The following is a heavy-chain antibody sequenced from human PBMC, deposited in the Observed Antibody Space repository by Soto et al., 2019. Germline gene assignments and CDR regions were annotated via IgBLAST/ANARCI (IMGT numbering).Heavy chain of an antibody. CDR3: AREVDTAMGNEASDI. Sequence: GGSLRLSCAANGCICSIYSMGWVRQAPGRGLEWVSSIGSTSAYIYYGDSVRGRFTISRDNARNSLYLHMNSLRVEDTAIYYFAREVDTAMGNEASDIWGQGTLVTVSS. J-gene: IGHJ3*02. CDR1: GCICSIYS. V-gene: IGHV3-21*01. CDR2: IGSTSAYI. D-gene: IGHD5-18*01.